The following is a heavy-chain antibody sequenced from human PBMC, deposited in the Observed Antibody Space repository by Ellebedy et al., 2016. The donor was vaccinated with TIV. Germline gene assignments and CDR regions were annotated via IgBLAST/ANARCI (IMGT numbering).Heavy chain of an antibody. CDR3: AKSNGDSYYYYGMDV. D-gene: IGHD4-17*01. CDR1: GFTFSRYA. J-gene: IGHJ6*02. CDR2: ISGSGGST. Sequence: GESLKISXAASGFTFSRYAMSWVRQAPGKGLEWVSAISGSGGSTYYADSVKGRFTISRDNSKNTLYLQMNSLRAEDTAVYYCAKSNGDSYYYYGMDVWGQGTTVTVSS. V-gene: IGHV3-23*01.